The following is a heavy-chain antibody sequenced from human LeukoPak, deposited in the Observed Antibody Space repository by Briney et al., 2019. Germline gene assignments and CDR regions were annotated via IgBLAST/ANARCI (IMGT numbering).Heavy chain of an antibody. D-gene: IGHD3-10*02. CDR3: ARGRLFGAGTMQIWFDP. V-gene: IGHV4-39*07. Sequence: SETLSLTCAVSGGSISSSSYSWGWIRQPPGKGLEWIGSMYYSGSTYYNPSLKSRVTISVDTSKNQFSLKLSSVTAADTAVYYCARGRLFGAGTMQIWFDPWGQGTLVTVSS. CDR1: GGSISSSSYS. CDR2: MYYSGST. J-gene: IGHJ5*02.